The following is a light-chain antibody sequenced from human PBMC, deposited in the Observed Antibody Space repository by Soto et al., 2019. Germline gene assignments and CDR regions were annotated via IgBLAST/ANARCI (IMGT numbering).Light chain of an antibody. CDR1: SSDVGAYKY. CDR3: ASHTSSSTWV. CDR2: EVN. J-gene: IGLJ3*02. Sequence: QSALTQPASVSGSPGQSITISCTGTSSDVGAYKYVSWYQQHPGKAPKLMIYEVNNRPSGVPYRFSGSKSGNTASLTISGLQAEDEANYYCASHTSSSTWVFGGGTKLTVL. V-gene: IGLV2-14*01.